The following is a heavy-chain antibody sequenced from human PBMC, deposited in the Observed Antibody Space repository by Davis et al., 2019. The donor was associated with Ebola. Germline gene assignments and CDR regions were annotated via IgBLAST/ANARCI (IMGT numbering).Heavy chain of an antibody. D-gene: IGHD5-24*01. CDR3: ARTRRDGHNRGYFDY. Sequence: PGGSLRLSCAASGFTVSSNYMSWVRQAPGKGLEWVSVIYSGGSTYYADSVKGRFTISRDNSKNTLYLQMNSLRAEDTAVYYCARTRRDGHNRGYFDYWGQGTLVTVSS. CDR1: GFTVSSNY. J-gene: IGHJ4*02. V-gene: IGHV3-53*05. CDR2: IYSGGST.